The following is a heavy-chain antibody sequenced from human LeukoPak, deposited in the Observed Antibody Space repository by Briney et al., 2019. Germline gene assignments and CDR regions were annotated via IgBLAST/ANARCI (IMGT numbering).Heavy chain of an antibody. J-gene: IGHJ6*03. CDR3: ARELRGYRIYYYYYMDV. CDR1: GDSVNTNY. V-gene: IGHV4-59*02. Sequence: PSETLSLTCTVSGDSVNTNYWSWVRQSPGKGLEWIGHISYTADTNYNPSLESRVTMSVDTSKNQFSLKVTSVTAADTAVYYCARELRGYRIYYYYYMDVWGKGTTVTVSS. CDR2: ISYTADT. D-gene: IGHD2-15*01.